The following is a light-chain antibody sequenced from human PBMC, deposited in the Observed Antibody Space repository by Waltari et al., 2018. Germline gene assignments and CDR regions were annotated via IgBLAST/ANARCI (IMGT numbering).Light chain of an antibody. CDR2: GAS. CDR1: QSVISRY. V-gene: IGKV3-20*01. CDR3: QQYGSSPTT. J-gene: IGKJ4*01. Sequence: SVLTQSPGTLSLSAGERATLTCSASQSVISRYLASYQQRPGQAPRLLIYGASTRATGIPDRFSGSGSGTDFTLTISRLEPEDSAVYYCQQYGSSPTTFGGGTKVEIK.